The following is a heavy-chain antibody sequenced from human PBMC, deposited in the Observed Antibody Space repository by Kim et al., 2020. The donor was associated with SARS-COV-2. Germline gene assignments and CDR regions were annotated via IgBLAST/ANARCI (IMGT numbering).Heavy chain of an antibody. J-gene: IGHJ4*02. D-gene: IGHD3-22*01. V-gene: IGHV3-33*06. CDR2: IWYDGSKK. CDR3: AKDGYDSSGYYYGWN. CDR1: GFIFSTYG. Sequence: GGSLRLSCAASGFIFSTYGMHWVRQAPGKGLEWVAIIWYDGSKKYYVDSVKGRFTISRDNSKNILYLQMNSLTAEDTAVYYCAKDGYDSSGYYYGWNWGQGTLVTVSS.